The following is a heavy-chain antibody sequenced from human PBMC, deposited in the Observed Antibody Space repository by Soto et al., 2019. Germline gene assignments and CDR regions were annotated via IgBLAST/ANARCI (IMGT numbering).Heavy chain of an antibody. D-gene: IGHD6-19*01. V-gene: IGHV3-23*01. CDR3: AKPRSGWYGGGDY. Sequence: EVQLLESGGGLVQPGGSLRLSCAASGFTFSSYAMSWVRQAPGKGLEWVSAISGSGGSTYYADSVKGRFTISRDNSKNTRYLQMNSLSAEATAVYYCAKPRSGWYGGGDYWGQGTLVTVSS. J-gene: IGHJ4*02. CDR2: ISGSGGST. CDR1: GFTFSSYA.